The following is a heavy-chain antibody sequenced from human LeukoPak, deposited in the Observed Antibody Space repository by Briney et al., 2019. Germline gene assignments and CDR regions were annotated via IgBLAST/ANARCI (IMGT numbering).Heavy chain of an antibody. CDR3: ARSPDGMDV. CDR2: IKLDESEK. V-gene: IGHV3-7*01. J-gene: IGHJ6*02. CDR1: GFTFRSYW. Sequence: GGSLRLSCAAFGFTFRSYWMTWVRQAPGKGLEWVANIKLDESEKYYMDSVKGRFTISRDNAKNSVYLQMNSLRAEDTAVYYCARSPDGMDVWGQGTTVTVSS.